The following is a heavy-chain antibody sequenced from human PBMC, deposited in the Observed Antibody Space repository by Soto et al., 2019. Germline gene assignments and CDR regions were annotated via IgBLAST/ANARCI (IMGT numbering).Heavy chain of an antibody. D-gene: IGHD2-2*01. V-gene: IGHV5-51*01. Sequence: GESLKISCKGSGYSFTNYWIGWVRQMSGKGLEWMGIIYPGDSDTRYSPSFQGQVTISVDKSISTAYLQWSSLKASDTAMYYCAKTGGTSLYGIVYWGQGTQVTVSS. CDR1: GYSFTNYW. CDR2: IYPGDSDT. J-gene: IGHJ4*02. CDR3: AKTGGTSLYGIVY.